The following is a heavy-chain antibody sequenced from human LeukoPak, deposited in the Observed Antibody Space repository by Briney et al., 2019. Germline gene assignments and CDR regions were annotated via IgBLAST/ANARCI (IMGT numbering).Heavy chain of an antibody. V-gene: IGHV1-69*05. J-gene: IGHJ4*02. Sequence: SVKVSCKASGGTFSSYAISWVRQAPGQGLEWMGGIIPIFGTANYAQKFQGRVTITTDESTSTAYMELSSLRSEDTAVYYCARGVSGYSYGYGYFDYWGQGTLVTVSS. CDR1: GGTFSSYA. CDR3: ARGVSGYSYGYGYFDY. CDR2: IIPIFGTA. D-gene: IGHD5-18*01.